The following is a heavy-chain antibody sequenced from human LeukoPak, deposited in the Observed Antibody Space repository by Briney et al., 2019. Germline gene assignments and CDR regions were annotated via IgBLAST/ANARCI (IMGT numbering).Heavy chain of an antibody. CDR2: ISAYNGNT. D-gene: IGHD3-22*01. CDR1: GYTFTSYG. J-gene: IGHJ4*02. V-gene: IGHV1-18*01. Sequence: VASVKVPCKASGYTFTSYGISWVRQAPGQGLEWMGWISAYNGNTNYAQKLQGRVTMTTDTSTSTAYMELRSLRSDDTAVYYCAYGRSGYHRGYFDYWGQGTLVTVSS. CDR3: AYGRSGYHRGYFDY.